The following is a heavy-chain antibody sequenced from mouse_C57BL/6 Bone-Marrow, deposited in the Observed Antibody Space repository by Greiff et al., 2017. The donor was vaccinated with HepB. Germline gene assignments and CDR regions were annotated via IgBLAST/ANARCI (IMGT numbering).Heavy chain of an antibody. V-gene: IGHV1-18*01. CDR3: ARRSKDAMDY. CDR1: GYTFTDYN. Sequence: VQLQQSGPELVKPGASVKIPCKASGYTFTDYNMDWVKQSHGKSLEWIGDINPNNGGTIYNQKFKGKATLTVDKSSSTAYMELRSLTSEDTAVYYCARRSKDAMDYWGQGTSVTVSS. CDR2: INPNNGGT. J-gene: IGHJ4*01. D-gene: IGHD1-3*01.